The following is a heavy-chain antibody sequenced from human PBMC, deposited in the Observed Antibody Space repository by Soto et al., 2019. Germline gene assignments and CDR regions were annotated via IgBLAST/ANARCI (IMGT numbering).Heavy chain of an antibody. CDR2: VSTSGRST. V-gene: IGHV3-64D*06. CDR3: VKQAHGLDGVAFDY. D-gene: IGHD2-15*01. J-gene: IGHJ4*02. Sequence: PGGSLRLSCSASGFIFSESTIYWVRQGPGKGLEAISAVSTSGRSTYYADSVKDRFTISRDNSKSTLFLQMGSLRPEDTAIYYCVKQAHGLDGVAFDYWGQGTQVTVSS. CDR1: GFIFSEST.